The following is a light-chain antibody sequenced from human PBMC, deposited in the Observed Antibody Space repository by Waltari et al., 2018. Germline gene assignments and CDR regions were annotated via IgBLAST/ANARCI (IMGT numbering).Light chain of an antibody. CDR1: TSAVGGYNL. J-gene: IGLJ2*01. V-gene: IGLV2-23*01. Sequence: QSALTQPASVSGSPGQSITISCTGSTSAVGGYNLVSWYRQFPNKAPQLIIYEGTRRPSGVSSRFSASKSGNTASLTISGLQAEDEALYFCSSYARSDNSVLFGGGTQLSVL. CDR3: SSYARSDNSVL. CDR2: EGT.